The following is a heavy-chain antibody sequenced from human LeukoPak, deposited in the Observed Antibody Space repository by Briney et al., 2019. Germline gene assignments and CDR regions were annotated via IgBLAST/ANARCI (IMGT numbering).Heavy chain of an antibody. D-gene: IGHD6-19*01. CDR2: IYYSGST. J-gene: IGHJ4*02. V-gene: IGHV4-39*01. CDR3: ATSGWYLLPGVY. CDR1: GASISTSSYY. Sequence: SEALSLTCTVSGASISTSSYYWGWVRQPPGKGLEWIGSIYYSGSTYYNPSLESRVTISVDTSKNQFSLKLSSVTAADTAVYYCATSGWYLLPGVYWGQGTLVTVSS.